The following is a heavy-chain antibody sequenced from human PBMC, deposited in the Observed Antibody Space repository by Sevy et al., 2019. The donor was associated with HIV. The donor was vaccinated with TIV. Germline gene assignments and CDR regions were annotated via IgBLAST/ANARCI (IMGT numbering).Heavy chain of an antibody. D-gene: IGHD4-17*01. Sequence: GESLKISCKGSGYSFTSYWIGRVRQMPGKGLEWMGIIYPGDSHTRYSPSFQGQVTISADKSISTAYLQWSSLKASDTAMYFCARGTTVTRIDYWGQGTLVTVSS. CDR2: IYPGDSHT. CDR1: GYSFTSYW. V-gene: IGHV5-51*01. CDR3: ARGTTVTRIDY. J-gene: IGHJ4*02.